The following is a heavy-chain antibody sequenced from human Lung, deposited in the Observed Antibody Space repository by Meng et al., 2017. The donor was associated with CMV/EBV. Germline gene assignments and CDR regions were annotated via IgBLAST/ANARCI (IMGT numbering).Heavy chain of an antibody. CDR1: GSTFTSYA. CDR2: TSGGGGST. D-gene: IGHD2-2*01. CDR3: ARATLEYCSSTTCYPFDY. V-gene: IGHV3-23*01. J-gene: IGHJ4*02. Sequence: GGSLRPSCAPSGSTFTSYAMTWVRQAPGKGLEWVSVTSGGGGSTYYADSVKGRFTISRDNSKNTLYLQVNSLRAEDTAVYYCARATLEYCSSTTCYPFDYWGQGTXVTVYS.